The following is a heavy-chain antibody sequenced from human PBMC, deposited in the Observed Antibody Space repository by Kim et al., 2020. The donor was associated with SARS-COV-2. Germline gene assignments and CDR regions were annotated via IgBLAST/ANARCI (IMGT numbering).Heavy chain of an antibody. Sequence: YNADSWRVRFTVSRDNAKNLLYRQMNSLRADDTAIYYCARDPDTSSKIDYWGQGTLVTVSS. CDR3: ARDPDTSSKIDY. V-gene: IGHV3-48*03. J-gene: IGHJ4*02. D-gene: IGHD6-13*01.